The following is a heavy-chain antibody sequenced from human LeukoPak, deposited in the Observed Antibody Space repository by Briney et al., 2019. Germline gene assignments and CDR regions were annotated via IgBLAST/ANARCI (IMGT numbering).Heavy chain of an antibody. CDR3: ARHGYSSSWFYDY. CDR1: GGSISSYY. J-gene: IGHJ4*02. V-gene: IGHV4-59*08. Sequence: ASENLSLTCTVSGGSISSYYWSWIRQPPGKGLEWIGYIYYSGSTNYNPSLKSRVTISVDTSKNQFSLKLSSVTAADTAVYYCARHGYSSSWFYDYWGQGTLVTVSS. CDR2: IYYSGST. D-gene: IGHD6-13*01.